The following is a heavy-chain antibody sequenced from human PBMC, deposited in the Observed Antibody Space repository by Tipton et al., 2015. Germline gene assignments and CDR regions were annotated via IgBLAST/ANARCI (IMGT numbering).Heavy chain of an antibody. Sequence: TLSLTCTFSADSISNYYWGWVRQPPGKGLEWIGSVYYSGSAYYSPSLKSRLIISLDTSKNHFSLQLTSVSAADTGVYYCARFPSKFDFSRGNAFDIWGQGTRVTVSS. D-gene: IGHD3-3*01. V-gene: IGHV4-39*02. J-gene: IGHJ3*02. CDR2: VYYSGSA. CDR1: ADSISNYY. CDR3: ARFPSKFDFSRGNAFDI.